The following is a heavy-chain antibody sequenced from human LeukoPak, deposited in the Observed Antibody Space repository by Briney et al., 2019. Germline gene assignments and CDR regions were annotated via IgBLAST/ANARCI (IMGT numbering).Heavy chain of an antibody. J-gene: IGHJ4*02. V-gene: IGHV3-30*18. CDR1: GFTFSSYG. CDR2: IPYDGSNK. Sequence: GRSLRLSCAASGFTFSSYGMHWVRQAPGKGLEWVGVIPYDGSNKYYADSVKGRFTISRDNSKNTLYLQMNSLRAEDTAVYYCAKEPGYSDYWGQGTLVTVSS. D-gene: IGHD6-13*01. CDR3: AKEPGYSDY.